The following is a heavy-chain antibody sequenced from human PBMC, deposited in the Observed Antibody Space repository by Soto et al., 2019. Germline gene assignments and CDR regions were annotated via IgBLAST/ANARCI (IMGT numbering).Heavy chain of an antibody. CDR2: SSATGAGT. D-gene: IGHD1-7*01. CDR3: AKDRRAGGNYGFYSDF. V-gene: IGHV3-23*01. CDR1: GFTFSSYG. Sequence: EVQLLESGGGLVQPGGSLRLSCAASGFTFSSYGMTWVRQAPGKGLEWVSFSSATGAGTYYADSVKGRFTISRDNSKNTLYLQMNSLRADDTAVYYCAKDRRAGGNYGFYSDFWSQGALVIVSS. J-gene: IGHJ4*02.